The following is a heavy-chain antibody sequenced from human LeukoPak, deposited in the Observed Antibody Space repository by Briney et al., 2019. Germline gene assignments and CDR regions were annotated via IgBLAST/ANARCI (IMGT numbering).Heavy chain of an antibody. D-gene: IGHD2-21*01. J-gene: IGHJ4*02. CDR2: LSAYNGNT. Sequence: GASVKVSCKASGYTFTSYGISWVRQAPGQGLEWRGWLSAYNGNTNYTQKLQGRVTMTTDTSTSTAYMELRSLRSDDTAVYYCARSRYCGGDCYLLWDYWGQGTLVTVSS. V-gene: IGHV1-18*01. CDR1: GYTFTSYG. CDR3: ARSRYCGGDCYLLWDY.